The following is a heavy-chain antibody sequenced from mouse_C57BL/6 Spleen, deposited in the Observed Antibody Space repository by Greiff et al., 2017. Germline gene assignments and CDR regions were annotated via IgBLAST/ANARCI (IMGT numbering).Heavy chain of an antibody. V-gene: IGHV1-22*01. D-gene: IGHD2-4*01. CDR2: INPNNGGT. CDR3: ARSYYDYGAWFAY. CDR1: GYTFTDYN. J-gene: IGHJ3*01. Sequence: VQLQQSGPELVKPGASVKMSCKASGYTFTDYNMHWVKQSHGKSLEWIGYINPNNGGTSYNQKFKGKATLTVNKSSSTAYLELRSLTSEDSAVYCGARSYYDYGAWFAYWGQGTLVTVSA.